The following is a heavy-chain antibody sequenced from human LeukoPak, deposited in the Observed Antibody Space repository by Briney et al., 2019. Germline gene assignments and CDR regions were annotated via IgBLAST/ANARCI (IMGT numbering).Heavy chain of an antibody. CDR2: ISGSGGST. CDR3: ARLSYSSSWYMPFDY. CDR1: GFTFSSYA. J-gene: IGHJ4*02. V-gene: IGHV3-23*01. Sequence: HPGGSLRLSCAASGFTFSSYAMSWVRQAPGKGLEWVSAISGSGGSTYYADSVKGRFTISRDNSKNTLYLQMNSLRAEDTAVYYCARLSYSSSWYMPFDYWGQGTLVTVSS. D-gene: IGHD6-13*01.